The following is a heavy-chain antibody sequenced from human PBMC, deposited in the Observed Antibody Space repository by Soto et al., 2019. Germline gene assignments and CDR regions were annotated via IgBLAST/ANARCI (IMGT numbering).Heavy chain of an antibody. CDR2: IIPIFGTA. Sequence: QVQLVQSGAEVKKPGSSVKVSCKASGGTFSSYAISWVRQAPGQGLEWMGGIIPIFGTANYAQKFQGRVTITADESTSTAYMELSSLRSEDTAVYSCARGGVITIFGVVISPSLGMDVWGQGTTVTVSS. CDR3: ARGGVITIFGVVISPSLGMDV. V-gene: IGHV1-69*01. D-gene: IGHD3-3*01. J-gene: IGHJ6*02. CDR1: GGTFSSYA.